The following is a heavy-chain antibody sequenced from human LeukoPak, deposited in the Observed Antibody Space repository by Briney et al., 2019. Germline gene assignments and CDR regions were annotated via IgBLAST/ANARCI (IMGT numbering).Heavy chain of an antibody. Sequence: SQTLSLTCTVSGGSISSGSYYWSWIRQPAGKGLEWIGRIYTSGSTNYNPSLKSRVTISVDTSKTQFSLKLSSVTAGDTAVYYCAREVGGSIFGVVTNWFDPWGQGTLVTVSS. D-gene: IGHD3-3*01. V-gene: IGHV4-61*02. J-gene: IGHJ5*02. CDR1: GGSISSGSYY. CDR2: IYTSGST. CDR3: AREVGGSIFGVVTNWFDP.